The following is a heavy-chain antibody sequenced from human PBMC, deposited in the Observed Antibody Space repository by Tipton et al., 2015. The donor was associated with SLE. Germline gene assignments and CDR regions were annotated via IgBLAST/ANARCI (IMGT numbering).Heavy chain of an antibody. J-gene: IGHJ4*02. V-gene: IGHV3-66*01. CDR3: ARNYGDYFLSIFDF. Sequence: SLRLSCAASGFTVSSYFMTWVRQAPGKGLEWVSVIFSGSRIFYADSVMGRFTISRDNSKNTLYLQMSDLRPDDSAVYYCARNYGDYFLSIFDFWGQGTLVTVSS. CDR1: GFTVSSYF. D-gene: IGHD4-17*01. CDR2: IFSGSRI.